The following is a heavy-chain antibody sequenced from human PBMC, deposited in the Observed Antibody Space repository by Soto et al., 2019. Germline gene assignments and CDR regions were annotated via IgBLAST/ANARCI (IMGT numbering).Heavy chain of an antibody. D-gene: IGHD5-18*01. V-gene: IGHV1-69*12. CDR2: TIPIFRTA. CDR1: GGTFSSYA. CDR3: ARARVDTAMLTRNFYL. Sequence: QVQLVQSGAAVKKPGSSVKVSCKASGGTFSSYALSWVRQAPGQGLEWMGGTIPIFRTAKYAQKFQGRVTITADESTSTAYMDLCSLRSEDTAVYYCARARVDTAMLTRNFYLWGRGTLVTVSS. J-gene: IGHJ2*01.